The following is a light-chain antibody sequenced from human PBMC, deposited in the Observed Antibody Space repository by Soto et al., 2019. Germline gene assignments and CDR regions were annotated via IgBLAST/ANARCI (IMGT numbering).Light chain of an antibody. CDR1: SSNIGTNY. CDR3: AAWDDSLSGGV. CDR2: RNS. Sequence: QSVLTQPPSASGTPGQRVTISCSGSSSNIGTNYVYWYQQLPGTAPKLLIYRNSQRPSGVPDRFSGSKSGTSASLVISGLRSEDEADYYCAAWDDSLSGGVFGGGTKLTVL. V-gene: IGLV1-47*01. J-gene: IGLJ3*02.